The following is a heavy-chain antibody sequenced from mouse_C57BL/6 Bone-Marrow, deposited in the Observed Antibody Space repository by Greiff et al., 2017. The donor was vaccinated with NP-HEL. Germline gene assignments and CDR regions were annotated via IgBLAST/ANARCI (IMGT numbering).Heavy chain of an antibody. CDR1: GFSLTSYA. CDR2: IWTGGGT. V-gene: IGHV2-9-1*01. D-gene: IGHD2-4*01. J-gene: IGHJ4*01. Sequence: VQLKESGPGLVAPSQSLSITCTVSGFSLTSYAISWVRQPPGKGLAWLGVIWTGGGTNYNSALKSRLSISKDNSKSQVFLKMNSLQTDDTARYYCARNRLRRRRVGAMDYWGQGTSVTVSS. CDR3: ARNRLRRRRVGAMDY.